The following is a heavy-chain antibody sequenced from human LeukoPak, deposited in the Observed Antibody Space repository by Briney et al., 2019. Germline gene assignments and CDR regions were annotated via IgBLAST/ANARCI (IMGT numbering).Heavy chain of an antibody. D-gene: IGHD3-10*01. V-gene: IGHV3-30-3*01. CDR3: ARDSGVYGSGSQSFDY. Sequence: GGSLRLSCAASGFTFRSYAMYWVRQAPGKGLEWVAVISYDGSNKYYADSVKGRFTISRDNSKNTLYLQMNSLRAEDTAVYYCARDSGVYGSGSQSFDYWGQGTLVTVSS. CDR1: GFTFRSYA. J-gene: IGHJ4*02. CDR2: ISYDGSNK.